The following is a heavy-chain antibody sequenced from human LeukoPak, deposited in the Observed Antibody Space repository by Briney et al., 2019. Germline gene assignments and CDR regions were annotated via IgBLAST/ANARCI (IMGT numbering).Heavy chain of an antibody. CDR3: AREGTDYGGNPGMDV. CDR1: GGSISSGGYY. J-gene: IGHJ6*03. D-gene: IGHD4-23*01. Sequence: PSQTLSLTCTVSGGSISSGGYYWSWIRQHPGKGLEWIGYIYYSGSTYYNPSLKSRVTISVDTSKNQFSLKLSSVTAADTAVYYCAREGTDYGGNPGMDVWGKGTTVTVPS. V-gene: IGHV4-31*03. CDR2: IYYSGST.